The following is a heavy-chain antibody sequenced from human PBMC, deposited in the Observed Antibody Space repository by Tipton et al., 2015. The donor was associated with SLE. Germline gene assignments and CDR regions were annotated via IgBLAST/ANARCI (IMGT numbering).Heavy chain of an antibody. J-gene: IGHJ3*01. D-gene: IGHD1-1*01. CDR1: GGTFTSYN. CDR2: IIPIFGTA. CDR3: ARDCPETSNWDEASDV. V-gene: IGHV1-69*01. Sequence: QSGPEVKIPGSSVRVSCKASGGTFTSYNINWVRQAPGQGLEWMGGIIPIFGTAKYAQKFQGRVTIMADESTSTAYMELRSLRSEDTVVYYCARDCPETSNWDEASDVWGQGTMVTVS.